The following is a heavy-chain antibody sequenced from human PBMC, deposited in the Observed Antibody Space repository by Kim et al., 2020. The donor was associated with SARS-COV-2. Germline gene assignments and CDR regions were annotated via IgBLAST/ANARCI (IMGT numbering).Heavy chain of an antibody. Sequence: GGSLRLSCAASGLTFSNYAMGWVRQAPGKGLEWVSGISVGGGSTYYADSVKGRFTISGDNSKNTLYLQMNSLRAEDTAIYYCARRVLTAASYPGTSGYYYVGGWYFDYWGQGTLVTVSS. V-gene: IGHV3-23*01. D-gene: IGHD3-22*01. CDR2: ISVGGGST. CDR1: GLTFSNYA. J-gene: IGHJ4*02. CDR3: ARRVLTAASYPGTSGYYYVGGWYFDY.